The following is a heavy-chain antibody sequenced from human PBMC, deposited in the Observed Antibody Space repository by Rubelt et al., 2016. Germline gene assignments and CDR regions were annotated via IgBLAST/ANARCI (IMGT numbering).Heavy chain of an antibody. CDR3: ARGRRFAGGSGWSY. D-gene: IGHD6-19*01. CDR2: IYYSGST. Sequence: QLQLQESGPGLVKASETLSLTCTVSGGSISSSSYYWGWIRQPPGKGLEWIGSIYYSGSTYYNPSLRVEVTMSGDRAKNQFSLRLGCVTAADTAVYYCARGRRFAGGSGWSYWGQGTLVTVSS. J-gene: IGHJ4*02. V-gene: IGHV4-39*07. CDR1: GGSISSSSYY.